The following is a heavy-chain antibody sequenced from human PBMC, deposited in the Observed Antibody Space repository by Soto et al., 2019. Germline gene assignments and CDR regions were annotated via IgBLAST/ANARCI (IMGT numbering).Heavy chain of an antibody. J-gene: IGHJ4*02. CDR3: AKSFSSSWGYFDY. CDR2: ISGSGGST. D-gene: IGHD6-13*01. Sequence: GGSLRLSCAASGFTFSSYAMSWVRQAPGKGLEWVSAISGSGGSTYYADTVKGRFTISRDNSKNTLYLQMNSLRAEDTAVYYCAKSFSSSWGYFDYWGQGTLVTVSS. V-gene: IGHV3-23*01. CDR1: GFTFSSYA.